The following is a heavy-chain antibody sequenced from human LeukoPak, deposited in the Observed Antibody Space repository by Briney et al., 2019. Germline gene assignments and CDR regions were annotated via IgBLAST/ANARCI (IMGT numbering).Heavy chain of an antibody. Sequence: SETLSLTCTVSGGSISSSSYYWGWIRQPPGKGLEWIGSIYYSGSTYYNPSLKSRVTISVDTSKNQFSLKLSSVTAADTAVYYCGRARDYDILTGYYMSYYYYYMDVWGKGTTVTVSS. CDR3: GRARDYDILTGYYMSYYYYYMDV. CDR1: GGSISSSSYY. V-gene: IGHV4-39*01. J-gene: IGHJ6*03. D-gene: IGHD3-9*01. CDR2: IYYSGST.